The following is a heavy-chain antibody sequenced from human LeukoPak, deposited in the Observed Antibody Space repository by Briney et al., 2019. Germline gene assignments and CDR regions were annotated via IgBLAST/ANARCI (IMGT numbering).Heavy chain of an antibody. D-gene: IGHD6-6*01. V-gene: IGHV3-23*01. CDR3: AKGGVWLIAARPKYYYMDV. CDR1: GFTFSSYA. Sequence: GGSLRLSCAASGFTFSSYAMSWVRQAPGKGLEWVSAISGSGGSTYYADSVKGRFTISRDNSKNTLYLQMNSLRAEDTAVYYCAKGGVWLIAARPKYYYMDVWGKGTTVTVSS. CDR2: ISGSGGST. J-gene: IGHJ6*03.